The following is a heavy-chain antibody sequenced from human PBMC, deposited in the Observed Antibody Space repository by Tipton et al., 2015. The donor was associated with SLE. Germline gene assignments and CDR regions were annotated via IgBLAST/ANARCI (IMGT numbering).Heavy chain of an antibody. CDR3: ARPQGSYESSGSYGMDV. D-gene: IGHD3-22*01. J-gene: IGHJ6*02. CDR1: GFNFASYW. V-gene: IGHV3-74*03. Sequence: SLRLSCEASGFNFASYWMHWVRQAPGKGLEWVSRIKSDGSGTTYADSVKGRFTISRDNAKNTLYLQMNSLKAEDTAVYYCARPQGSYESSGSYGMDVWGQGTTVTVSS. CDR2: IKSDGSGT.